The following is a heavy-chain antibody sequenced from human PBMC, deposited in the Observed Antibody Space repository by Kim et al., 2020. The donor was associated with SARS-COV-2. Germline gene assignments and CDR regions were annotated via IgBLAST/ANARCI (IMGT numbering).Heavy chain of an antibody. V-gene: IGHV1-18*01. CDR2: ISAYNGNT. J-gene: IGHJ3*02. D-gene: IGHD3-9*01. CDR1: GYTFTSYG. CDR3: ARRLRYFDWSRDDAFDI. Sequence: ASVKVSCKASGYTFTSYGISWVRQAPGQGLEWMGWISAYNGNTNYAQKLQGRVTMTTDTSTSTAYMELRSLRSDDTAVYYCARRLRYFDWSRDDAFDIWGQGTMVTVSS.